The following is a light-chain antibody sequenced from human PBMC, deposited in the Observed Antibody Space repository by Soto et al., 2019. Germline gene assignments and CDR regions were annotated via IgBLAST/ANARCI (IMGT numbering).Light chain of an antibody. CDR2: DAS. Sequence: EIVLTQSPATLSLSPGERATLSCRASQSVSSYLAWYQQKPGQAPRLLIYDASNRATGIPARFSGSGSGTDFTLTISSLETEDFAVYYCQQLESFGPGTKVDIK. CDR1: QSVSSY. V-gene: IGKV3-11*01. J-gene: IGKJ3*01. CDR3: QQLES.